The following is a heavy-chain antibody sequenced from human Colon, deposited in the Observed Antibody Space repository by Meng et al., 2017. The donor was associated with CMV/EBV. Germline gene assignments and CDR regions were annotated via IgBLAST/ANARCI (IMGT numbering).Heavy chain of an antibody. J-gene: IGHJ4*02. CDR2: ISSDGGTV. CDR3: ARRNYYYFVTGNGPFDL. CDR1: GSTFSSYE. D-gene: IGHD3-9*01. Sequence: GESLKISCAASGSTFSSYEMNWVRQAPGKGLEWVSYISSDGGTVLYADSVKGRFTISRDNTKNSVYLQMKSLRAEDTAVYYCARRNYYYFVTGNGPFDLWGQGTLVTVSS. V-gene: IGHV3-48*03.